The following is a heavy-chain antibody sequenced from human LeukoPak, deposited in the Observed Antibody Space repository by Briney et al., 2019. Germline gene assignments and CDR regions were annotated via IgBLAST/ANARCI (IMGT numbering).Heavy chain of an antibody. CDR3: AREYSASEH. Sequence: ASVKVSFKASGYTFFRYYLHWVRQAPGQGLEWMAWIDPYTGNTHYAQKFQGRITVSRDTSISTTYMELSWLTSDDTVLYYCAREYSASEHWGQGTLVTVSS. J-gene: IGHJ1*01. CDR2: IDPYTGNT. V-gene: IGHV1-2*02. CDR1: GYTFFRYY. D-gene: IGHD5-12*01.